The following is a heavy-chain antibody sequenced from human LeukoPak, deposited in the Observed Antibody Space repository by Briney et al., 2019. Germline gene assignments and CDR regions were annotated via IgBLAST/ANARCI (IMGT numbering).Heavy chain of an antibody. Sequence: PSETLSLTCAVYGGSFSGYYWSWIRHPPGKGLEWIGEINHSGSTNYNPSLKSRVTISVDTSKNQFSLKLSSVTAADTAVYYCARGLGRDYGDYFDYWGQGTLVTVSS. D-gene: IGHD4-17*01. CDR1: GGSFSGYY. V-gene: IGHV4-34*01. CDR3: ARGLGRDYGDYFDY. J-gene: IGHJ4*02. CDR2: INHSGST.